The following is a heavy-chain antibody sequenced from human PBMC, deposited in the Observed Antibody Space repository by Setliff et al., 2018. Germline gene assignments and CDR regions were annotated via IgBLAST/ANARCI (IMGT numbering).Heavy chain of an antibody. J-gene: IGHJ4*02. V-gene: IGHV3-23*01. CDR1: GFTFSSYA. D-gene: IGHD5-18*01. CDR3: ARVYAYSYGSDS. Sequence: PGGSLRLSCAASGFTFSSYAMSWVRQAPGKGLEWVSAISGSGGSTYYADSVKGRFTISRDNAKNSLYLQMNSLRAEDTAAYYCARVYAYSYGSDSWGQGTQVTVSS. CDR2: ISGSGGST.